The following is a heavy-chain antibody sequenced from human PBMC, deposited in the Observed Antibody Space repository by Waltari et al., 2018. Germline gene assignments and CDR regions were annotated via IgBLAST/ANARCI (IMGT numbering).Heavy chain of an antibody. D-gene: IGHD3-3*01. CDR3: AKGTAIFGVVIPLWFDP. J-gene: IGHJ5*02. Sequence: EVQLLESGGGLVQPGGSLRLSCAASGFTFSSYAMSWVRQAPGKGLGWVSAISGSGGNTYYADSVKGRFTISRDNSKNTLYLQMNSLRAEDTAVYYCAKGTAIFGVVIPLWFDPWGQGTLVTVSS. CDR1: GFTFSSYA. V-gene: IGHV3-23*01. CDR2: ISGSGGNT.